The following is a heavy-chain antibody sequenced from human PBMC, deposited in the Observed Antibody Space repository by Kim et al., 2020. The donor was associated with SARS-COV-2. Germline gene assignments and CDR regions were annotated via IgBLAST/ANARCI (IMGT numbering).Heavy chain of an antibody. Sequence: SETLSLTCTVSGGSISSSSYYWGWIRQPPGKGLEWIGSIYYSGSTYYNPSLKSRVTISVDTSKNPFSLKLSSVTAEDTAVYYCARGVRDGDKRRVFDYWGQVTLVAVSS. CDR3: ARGVRDGDKRRVFDY. J-gene: IGHJ4*02. V-gene: IGHV4-39*01. D-gene: IGHD3-16*01. CDR2: IYYSGST. CDR1: GGSISSSSYY.